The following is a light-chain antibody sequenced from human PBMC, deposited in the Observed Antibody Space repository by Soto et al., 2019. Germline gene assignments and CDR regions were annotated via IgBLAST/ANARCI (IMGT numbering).Light chain of an antibody. CDR3: QQANSLPYT. CDR1: RAIDIY. Sequence: DIQMTQSPSSVSASVGDRVTITCRASRAIDIYLAWYQQKPGKAPKLLIDAASTLQSGVPSRFRGSGSGTAFTLTISSLQPEDFATYFCQQANSLPYTFGQGTKLEI. CDR2: AAS. V-gene: IGKV1-12*01. J-gene: IGKJ2*01.